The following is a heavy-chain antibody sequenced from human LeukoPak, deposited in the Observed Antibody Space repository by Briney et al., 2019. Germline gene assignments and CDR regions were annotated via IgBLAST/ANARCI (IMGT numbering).Heavy chain of an antibody. V-gene: IGHV4-59*08. D-gene: IGHD3-22*01. CDR2: ICSRGST. J-gene: IGHJ3*01. Sequence: SETLSLTCSVSGGSINSYYWSWIRQPPGKGLEWIGFICSRGSTNYNPSLKSRVTISVDTSKNQFSLKLSSATAADTAVYYCARHGRSGHSDAFDVWGQGTKVTVSS. CDR1: GGSINSYY. CDR3: ARHGRSGHSDAFDV.